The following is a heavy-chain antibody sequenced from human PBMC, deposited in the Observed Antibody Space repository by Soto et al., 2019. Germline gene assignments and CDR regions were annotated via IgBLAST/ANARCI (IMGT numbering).Heavy chain of an antibody. CDR2: IYHSGST. V-gene: IGHV4-31*03. D-gene: IGHD3-16*01. CDR3: ARGPGIMAKIDY. CDR1: GGSISSGGYY. Sequence: QVQLLESGPGLVKPSQTLSLTCTVSGGSISSGGYYWSWIRQHPGKGLEWIGYIYHSGSTYYNPSLKSRVTISVDTSKNQFSLKLSSVTAADTAVYYCARGPGIMAKIDYWGQGTLVTVSS. J-gene: IGHJ4*02.